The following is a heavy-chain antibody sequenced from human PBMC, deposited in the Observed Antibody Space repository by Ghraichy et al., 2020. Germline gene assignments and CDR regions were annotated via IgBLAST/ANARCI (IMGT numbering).Heavy chain of an antibody. CDR2: IRDGNT. Sequence: ASVKVSCKASGYTFTTYGISWVRQAPGQGLERMGCIRDGNTNFAQNLQGRVTMTTDTSTSTAYMELRSLTSDDTAVYYCAKTFGSDSYYKPDSFEIWGQGTMVTVSS. V-gene: IGHV1-18*01. D-gene: IGHD3-10*01. CDR3: AKTFGSDSYYKPDSFEI. CDR1: GYTFTTYG. J-gene: IGHJ3*02.